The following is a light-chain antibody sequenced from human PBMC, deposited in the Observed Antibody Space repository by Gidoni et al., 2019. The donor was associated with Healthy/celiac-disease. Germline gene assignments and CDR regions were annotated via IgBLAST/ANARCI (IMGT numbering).Light chain of an antibody. CDR3: QQRSNWPTT. Sequence: EIVLTQYPATLSLSPGERATLSCRASQSVSSYLAWYPQKPGQAPRLLIYDASNRATGIPARFSGSGSGTDFTLTISSLEPEDFAVYYCQQRSNWPTTFGQGTKVEIK. V-gene: IGKV3-11*01. CDR2: DAS. CDR1: QSVSSY. J-gene: IGKJ1*01.